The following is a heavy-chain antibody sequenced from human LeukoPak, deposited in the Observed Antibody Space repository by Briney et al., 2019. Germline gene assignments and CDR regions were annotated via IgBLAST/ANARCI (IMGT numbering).Heavy chain of an antibody. CDR2: IYYSGST. Sequence: SETLSLTCTVSGGSISSSSYYWGSIRQPPGKGLEWVGSIYYSGSTYYNPSLKSRVTISVDTSKNQFSLKLSSVTAADTAVYYCARHQDRTIAAAAHFDYWGQGTLVTVSS. D-gene: IGHD6-13*01. V-gene: IGHV4-39*01. CDR1: GGSISSSSYY. J-gene: IGHJ4*02. CDR3: ARHQDRTIAAAAHFDY.